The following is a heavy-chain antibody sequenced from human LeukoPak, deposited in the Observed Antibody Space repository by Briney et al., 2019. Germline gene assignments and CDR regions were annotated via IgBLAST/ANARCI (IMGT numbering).Heavy chain of an antibody. D-gene: IGHD5-12*01. CDR3: ARVSGYDLGAFDY. Sequence: ASVKVSCKASGYTFTGYYMHWVRQAPGQGLEWMVWINPNSGGTNYAQKFQGRVTMTRDTSISTAYMELSRLRSDDTAVYYCARVSGYDLGAFDYWGQGTLVTVSS. V-gene: IGHV1-2*02. CDR1: GYTFTGYY. J-gene: IGHJ4*02. CDR2: INPNSGGT.